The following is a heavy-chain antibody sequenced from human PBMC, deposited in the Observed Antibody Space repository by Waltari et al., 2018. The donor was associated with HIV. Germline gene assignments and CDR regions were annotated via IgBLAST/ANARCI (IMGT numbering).Heavy chain of an antibody. CDR3: ARGRKSWIQLWLDY. CDR2: IYYSEST. CDR1: GGSISSGDYY. J-gene: IGHJ4*02. V-gene: IGHV4-30-4*01. D-gene: IGHD5-18*01. Sequence: QVQLQESGPGLVKPSQTLSLTCTVSGGSISSGDYYWSWYRPPPGKGLEWIGYIYYSESTYYNPSLKSRVTISVDTSKNQFSLKLSSVTAADTAVYYCARGRKSWIQLWLDYWGQGTLVTVSS.